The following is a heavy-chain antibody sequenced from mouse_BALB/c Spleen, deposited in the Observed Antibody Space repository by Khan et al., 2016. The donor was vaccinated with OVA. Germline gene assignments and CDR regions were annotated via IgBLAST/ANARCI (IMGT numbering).Heavy chain of an antibody. D-gene: IGHD1-1*01. CDR2: INPNTGES. V-gene: IGHV9-3*02. Sequence: QIQLVQPGPELKKPGETVKISCKASGYTFTDYGMNWVKQAPGKGLKWMGWINPNTGESTFAEDFKGRFAFSLENSDRTAYLQINNIKNEDTAIYFCARDDCYGSAYRNVAHYAFDYWGQGTSLTVSS. CDR3: ARDDCYGSAYRNVAHYAFDY. CDR1: GYTFTDYG. J-gene: IGHJ4*01.